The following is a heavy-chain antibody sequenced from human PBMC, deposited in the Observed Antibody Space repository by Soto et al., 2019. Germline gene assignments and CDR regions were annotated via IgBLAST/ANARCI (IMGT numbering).Heavy chain of an antibody. CDR3: AKGGNYYYRMDV. CDR1: GGSFSGYY. CDR2: INHSGST. J-gene: IGHJ6*02. Sequence: SETLSLTCAVSGGSFSGYYWRWIRQPPGKGLEWIGEINHSGSTNYNPSLKSRVTISVDTSKNHFSLKLSSVTAADTAVYYCAKGGNYYYRMDVWGQGTTVTGSS. D-gene: IGHD3-10*01. V-gene: IGHV4-34*01.